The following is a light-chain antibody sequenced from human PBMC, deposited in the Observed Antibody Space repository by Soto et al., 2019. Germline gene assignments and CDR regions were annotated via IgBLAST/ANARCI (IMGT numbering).Light chain of an antibody. V-gene: IGLV2-14*01. CDR1: SSDVGAYNF. CDR2: DVT. CDR3: TSYTSSSTYV. Sequence: QSALAQPAPVSGSPGQSITISCTGTSSDVGAYNFVSWYQQHPGKAPKLMIYDVTNRPSGVSDRFSGSKSGNMASLSISGLQAEDEADYYCTSYTSSSTYVFGTGTKVTVL. J-gene: IGLJ1*01.